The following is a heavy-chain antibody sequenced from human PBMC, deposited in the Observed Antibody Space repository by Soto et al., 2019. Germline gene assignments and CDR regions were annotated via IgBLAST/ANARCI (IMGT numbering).Heavy chain of an antibody. D-gene: IGHD2-15*01. V-gene: IGHV5-51*01. CDR3: AGVLINAPGGAIDAFDI. Sequence: GESLKISCKGSGSSFSTHWIGWVRQKPGKGLEWMGIIFPGDSATRYSPSFQDQVTMSVDKSISTAYLQWHSLEASDTAMYFCAGVLINAPGGAIDAFDIWGQGTMVTVSS. CDR2: IFPGDSAT. CDR1: GSSFSTHW. J-gene: IGHJ3*02.